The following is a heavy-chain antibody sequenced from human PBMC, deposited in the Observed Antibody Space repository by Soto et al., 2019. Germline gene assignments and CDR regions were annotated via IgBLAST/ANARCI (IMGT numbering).Heavy chain of an antibody. CDR3: ARPNCAGDCNSGYGYLDV. J-gene: IGHJ6*02. CDR1: GDSISNYY. V-gene: IGHV4-59*08. D-gene: IGHD2-21*02. CDR2: IHDSGNI. Sequence: QVQLQESGPGLVKPSETLSLTCTVSGDSISNYYWSWIRQPPGRGLEWIGYIHDSGNINYNPSLKGRVTISVHTSKTQCSLKLSSVTAADTAVYYCARPNCAGDCNSGYGYLDVWGQGTTVTVSS.